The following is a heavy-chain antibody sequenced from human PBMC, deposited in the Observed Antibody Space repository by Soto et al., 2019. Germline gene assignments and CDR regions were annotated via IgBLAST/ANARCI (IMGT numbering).Heavy chain of an antibody. J-gene: IGHJ4*02. CDR2: IYWNDDK. V-gene: IGHV2-5*01. CDR3: AHGHYDFWSGYSYPYYFDN. D-gene: IGHD3-3*01. CDR1: GFSLSTSGVG. Sequence: SGPTLVNPTQTLTLTCTFSGFSLSTSGVGVGWIRQPPGKALEWLALIYWNDDKRYSPSLKSRLTITKDTSKNQVVLTMTNMDPVDTATYYCAHGHYDFWSGYSYPYYFDNWGQGTLVTVSS.